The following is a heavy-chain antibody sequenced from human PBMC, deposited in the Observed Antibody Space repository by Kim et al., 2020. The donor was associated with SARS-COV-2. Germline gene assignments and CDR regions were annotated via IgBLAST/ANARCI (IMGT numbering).Heavy chain of an antibody. CDR2: INHSGST. CDR1: GGSFSGYY. D-gene: IGHD1-26*01. V-gene: IGHV4-34*01. CDR3: ARARSGSYAHYYYYGMDV. J-gene: IGHJ6*02. Sequence: SETLSLTCAVYGGSFSGYYWSWIRQPPGKGLEWIGEINHSGSTNYNPSLKSRVTISVDTSKNQFSLKLSSVTAADTAVHYCARARSGSYAHYYYYGMDVWGQGTTVTVSS.